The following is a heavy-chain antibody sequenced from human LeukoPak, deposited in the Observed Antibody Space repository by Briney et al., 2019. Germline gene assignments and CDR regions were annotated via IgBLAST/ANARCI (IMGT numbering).Heavy chain of an antibody. Sequence: SETLSLTCAVYGGSFSGYYWSWIRQPPGKGLEWIGEINHSGSTNYNPSLKSRVTISVDTSKNQFSLKLSSVTAADTAVYYCARGARRGYCSSTSCPLGMHWFDPWGQGTLVTVSS. CDR2: INHSGST. V-gene: IGHV4-34*01. D-gene: IGHD2-2*01. CDR1: GGSFSGYY. CDR3: ARGARRGYCSSTSCPLGMHWFDP. J-gene: IGHJ5*02.